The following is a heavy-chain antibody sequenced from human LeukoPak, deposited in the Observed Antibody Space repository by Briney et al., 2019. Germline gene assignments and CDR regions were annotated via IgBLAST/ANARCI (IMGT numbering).Heavy chain of an antibody. J-gene: IGHJ4*02. CDR2: INPNSGGT. D-gene: IGHD2-2*01. CDR3: ARGYCSSTSCRSSNHDY. Sequence: VSVKVSCKASGYTFTGYYMHWVRQAPGQGLEWVGWINPNSGGTNYAQKFQGRVTMTRDTSISTAYMELSRLRSDDTAVYYCARGYCSSTSCRSSNHDYWGQGTLVTVSS. V-gene: IGHV1-2*02. CDR1: GYTFTGYY.